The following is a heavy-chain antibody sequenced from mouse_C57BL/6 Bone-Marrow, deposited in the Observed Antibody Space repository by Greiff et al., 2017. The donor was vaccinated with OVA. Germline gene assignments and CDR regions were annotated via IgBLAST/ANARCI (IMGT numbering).Heavy chain of an antibody. J-gene: IGHJ3*01. CDR3: SNSEGFAY. D-gene: IGHD2-5*01. V-gene: IGHV1-80*01. CDR2: IYPGDGDT. Sequence: QVQLQQSGAELVKPGASVKISCKASGYAFSSYWMIWVQQRPGKGLAWIGQIYPGDGDTNYNGKFKGKATLTADKSSSTAYMQLSSLTSEDSAVYFCSNSEGFAYWGQGTLVTVAA. CDR1: GYAFSSYW.